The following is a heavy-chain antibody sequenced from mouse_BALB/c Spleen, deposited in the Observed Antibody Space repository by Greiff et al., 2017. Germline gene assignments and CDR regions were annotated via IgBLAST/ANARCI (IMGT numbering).Heavy chain of an antibody. CDR1: GYTFTSYW. Sequence: QVHVKQSGAELAKPGASVKMSCKASGYTFTSYWMHWVKQRPGQGLEWIGYINPSTGYTEYNQKFKDKATLTADKSSSTAYMQLSSLTSEDSAVYYCARGKDYYGYEGLAYWGQGTSVTVSS. CDR2: INPSTGYT. D-gene: IGHD1-2*01. CDR3: ARGKDYYGYEGLAY. V-gene: IGHV1-7*01. J-gene: IGHJ4*01.